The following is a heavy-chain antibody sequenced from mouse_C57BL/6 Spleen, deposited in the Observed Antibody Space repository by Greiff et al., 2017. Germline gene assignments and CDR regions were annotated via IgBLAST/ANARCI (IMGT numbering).Heavy chain of an antibody. CDR1: GYTFTSYW. CDR2: INPSNGGT. V-gene: IGHV1-53*01. D-gene: IGHD1-1*02. CDR3: ARSPLWSPYAMDY. Sequence: QVQLKQPGTELVKPGASVKLSCKASGYTFTSYWMHWVKQRPGQGLEWIGNINPSNGGTNYNEKFKSKATLTVDKSSSTAYMQLSSLTSEDSAVYYCARSPLWSPYAMDYWGQGTSVTVSS. J-gene: IGHJ4*01.